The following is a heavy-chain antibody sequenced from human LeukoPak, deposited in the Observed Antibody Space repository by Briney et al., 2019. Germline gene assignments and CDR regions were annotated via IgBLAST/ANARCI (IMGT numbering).Heavy chain of an antibody. J-gene: IGHJ5*02. CDR2: IYYSGST. V-gene: IGHV4-31*03. CDR1: GGSISSGGYY. D-gene: IGHD2-15*01. Sequence: SQTLSLTCTVSGGSISSGGYYWSWIRQHPGKGLEWIGYIYYSGSTYYNPSLKSRVTISVDTSKNQFSLKLSSVTAADAAVYYCARELPDCSGGSCYPGWFDPWGQGTLVTVSS. CDR3: ARELPDCSGGSCYPGWFDP.